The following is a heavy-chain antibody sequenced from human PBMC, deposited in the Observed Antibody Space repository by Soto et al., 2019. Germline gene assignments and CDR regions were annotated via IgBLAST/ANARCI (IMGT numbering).Heavy chain of an antibody. CDR1: GDSLTSGVHY. V-gene: IGHV4-31*03. J-gene: IGHJ4*02. CDR2: IFYSGPT. Sequence: SETLSLTCTVSGDSLTSGVHYWSWIRQLPGKGLEWIGYIFYSGPTYYNPSLKSRVAISVDTSKNQFSLKLNSVTAADTAVYYCARDKITRLFDYWGQGTLVTVSS. D-gene: IGHD3-10*01. CDR3: ARDKITRLFDY.